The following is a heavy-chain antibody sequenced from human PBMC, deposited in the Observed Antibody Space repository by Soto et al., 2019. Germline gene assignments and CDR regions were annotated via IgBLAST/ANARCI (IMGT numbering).Heavy chain of an antibody. J-gene: IGHJ4*02. CDR2: IRHDGSET. CDR1: GFTFSSYW. D-gene: IGHD5-12*01. V-gene: IGHV3-7*03. Sequence: GGSMKLSSAASGFTFSSYWMSWVRQAPGKGLEWVANIRHDGSETYYVDSLKGRFTISRDNAKNSLFLQVNSLRPEDTAVYYCARGYRGYVFFDYWGQGTLVTVSS. CDR3: ARGYRGYVFFDY.